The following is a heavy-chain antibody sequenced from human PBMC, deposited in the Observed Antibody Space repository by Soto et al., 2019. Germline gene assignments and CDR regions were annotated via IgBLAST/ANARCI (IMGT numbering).Heavy chain of an antibody. CDR2: IDPSDSYT. D-gene: IGHD2-2*01. J-gene: IGHJ6*02. Sequence: GESLKISCKGCGYNFISHWINWVRQMPGKGLEWMGRIDPSDSYTNYSPSFQGHVTISTDKSISTAYLQWSSLKASDTAMYYCASPYCNSTSCQGHDFYGMDVWGQGTTVTVSS. CDR1: GYNFISHW. V-gene: IGHV5-10-1*01. CDR3: ASPYCNSTSCQGHDFYGMDV.